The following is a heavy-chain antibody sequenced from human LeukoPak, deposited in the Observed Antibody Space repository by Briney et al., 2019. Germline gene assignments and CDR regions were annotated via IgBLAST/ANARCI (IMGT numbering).Heavy chain of an antibody. CDR2: ISYDGSNK. V-gene: IGHV3-30-3*01. CDR1: GFTFSSYA. CDR3: ARGVAAFDY. J-gene: IGHJ4*02. D-gene: IGHD6-13*01. Sequence: GGSLRLSCAASGFTFSSYAMHWVRQAPGKGLEWVAVISYDGSNKYYADSVKGRFTISRDNSKNTLYLQMNSLRAEDRAVYYCARGVAAFDYWGQGTLVTVSS.